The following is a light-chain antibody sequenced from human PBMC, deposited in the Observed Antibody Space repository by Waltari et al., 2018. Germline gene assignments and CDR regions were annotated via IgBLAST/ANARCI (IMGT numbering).Light chain of an antibody. CDR3: QQSYNTPT. V-gene: IGKV1-39*01. J-gene: IGKJ3*01. CDR1: QSISNY. CDR2: AAS. Sequence: DIQMTQSQSSLSASVGDRVTITCRASQSISNYLNWYQQKPGKAPKLLIYAASTLQSGAPSRFSVRGSGTDFTLTISSLQPEDFATYYCQQSYNTPTLGPGTKVEI.